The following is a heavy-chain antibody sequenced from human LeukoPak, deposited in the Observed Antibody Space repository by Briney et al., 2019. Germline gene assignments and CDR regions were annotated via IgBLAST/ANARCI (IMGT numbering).Heavy chain of an antibody. V-gene: IGHV3-30*02. CDR1: GFSFSSYG. CDR3: AKDGWIQLWFVDRSSGYLDY. Sequence: QSGGSLRLSCAASGFSFSSYGMHWVRQAPGRGLEWVAYIRYDGSNKYNADSVKGRFTISRDNSKNTLYLEMNSLRVEDTAVYYCAKDGWIQLWFVDRSSGYLDYWGQGALVTVSS. D-gene: IGHD5-18*01. J-gene: IGHJ4*02. CDR2: IRYDGSNK.